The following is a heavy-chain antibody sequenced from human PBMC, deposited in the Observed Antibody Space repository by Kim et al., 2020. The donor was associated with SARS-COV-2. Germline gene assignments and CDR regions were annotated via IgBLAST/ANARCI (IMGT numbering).Heavy chain of an antibody. V-gene: IGHV4-31*03. Sequence: SETLSLTCTVSGGSISSGGYYWSWIRQHPGKGLEWIGYIYYSGSTYYNPSLKSRVTISVDTSKNQFSLKLSSVTAADTAVYYCARSGEYQLLYDPLYYYYGMDVWGQGTTVTVSS. J-gene: IGHJ6*02. CDR3: ARSGEYQLLYDPLYYYYGMDV. D-gene: IGHD2-2*02. CDR1: GGSISSGGYY. CDR2: IYYSGST.